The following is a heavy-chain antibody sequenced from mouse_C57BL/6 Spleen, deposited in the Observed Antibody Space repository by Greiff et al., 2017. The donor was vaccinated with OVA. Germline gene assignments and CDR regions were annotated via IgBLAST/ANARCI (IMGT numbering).Heavy chain of an antibody. D-gene: IGHD2-5*01. V-gene: IGHV1-61*01. CDR3: AREGAYYSNLDY. Sequence: VQLQQPGAELVRPGSSVKLSCKASGYTFTSYWMDWVKQRPGQGLEWIGNIYPSDSENHYNQKFKDKATLTVDKSSSTAYMQLSSLTSEDSAVYYCAREGAYYSNLDYGGQGTTLTVSS. CDR2: IYPSDSEN. J-gene: IGHJ2*01. CDR1: GYTFTSYW.